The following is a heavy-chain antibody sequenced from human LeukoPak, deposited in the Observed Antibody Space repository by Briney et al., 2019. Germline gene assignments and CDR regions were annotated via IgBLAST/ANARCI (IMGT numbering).Heavy chain of an antibody. Sequence: PGGSLRLSCAASGFTFSSYGMHWVRQAPGKGLEWVAVISYDGSNKYYADSVKGRFTISRDNSKNTLYLQMNSLRAEDTAVYYCARGSVYSYGYSQGGGYYYYGMDVWGKGTTVTVSS. CDR1: GFTFSSYG. J-gene: IGHJ6*04. CDR2: ISYDGSNK. D-gene: IGHD5-18*01. V-gene: IGHV3-30*03. CDR3: ARGSVYSYGYSQGGGYYYYGMDV.